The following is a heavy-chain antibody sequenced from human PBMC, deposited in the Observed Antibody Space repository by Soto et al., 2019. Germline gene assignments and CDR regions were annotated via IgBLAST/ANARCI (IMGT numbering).Heavy chain of an antibody. CDR3: ARDRPVVVVAATLGDYYYYYMDV. D-gene: IGHD2-15*01. V-gene: IGHV1-3*01. Sequence: ASVKVSCKASGYTFTSYAMHWVRRAPGQRLEWMGWINAGNGNTKYSQKFQGRVTITRDTSASTAYMELSSLRSEDTAVYYCARDRPVVVVAATLGDYYYYYMDVWGKGTTVTVSS. CDR2: INAGNGNT. J-gene: IGHJ6*03. CDR1: GYTFTSYA.